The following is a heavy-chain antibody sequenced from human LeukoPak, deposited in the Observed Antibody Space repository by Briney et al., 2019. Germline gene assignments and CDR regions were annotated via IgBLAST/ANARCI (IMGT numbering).Heavy chain of an antibody. J-gene: IGHJ6*04. CDR2: IIPIFGTA. Sequence: SVKVSCKASGGTFSSYAISWVRQAPGQGLEWMGGIIPIFGTANYAQKFQGRVTITADESTSTAYMELSSLRSEDTAVYYCASLTGTTRGGYYYYYGMDVRGKGTTVTVSS. CDR3: ASLTGTTRGGYYYYYGMDV. CDR1: GGTFSSYA. D-gene: IGHD1-20*01. V-gene: IGHV1-69*13.